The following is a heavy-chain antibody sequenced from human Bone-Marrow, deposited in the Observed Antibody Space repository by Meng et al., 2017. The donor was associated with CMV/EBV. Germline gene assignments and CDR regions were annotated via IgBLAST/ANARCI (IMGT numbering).Heavy chain of an antibody. Sequence: GGSLRLSCAASGFTFSSYGMHWVRQAPGKGLEWVAFIRYDGSNKYYADSVKGRFTISRDNSKNTLYLQMNSLRSEDTAVYYCATSDDFWSGADCWGQGTLVTVSS. CDR1: GFTFSSYG. V-gene: IGHV3-30*02. CDR2: IRYDGSNK. D-gene: IGHD3-3*01. CDR3: ATSDDFWSGADC. J-gene: IGHJ4*02.